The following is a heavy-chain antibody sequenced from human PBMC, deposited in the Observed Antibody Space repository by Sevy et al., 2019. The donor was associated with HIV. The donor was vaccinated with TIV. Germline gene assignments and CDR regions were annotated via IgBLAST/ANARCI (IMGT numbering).Heavy chain of an antibody. Sequence: ASMKVSCKASGYTFTSYDINWVRQATGQGLEWMGWMNPNRGNTGYAQKFQGRVTMTRNTSISTSYMELSSLRSEDTAVYYCARARLPTTADYYYYGMDVWGQGTTVTVSS. CDR1: GYTFTSYD. D-gene: IGHD4-17*01. J-gene: IGHJ6*02. V-gene: IGHV1-8*01. CDR3: ARARLPTTADYYYYGMDV. CDR2: MNPNRGNT.